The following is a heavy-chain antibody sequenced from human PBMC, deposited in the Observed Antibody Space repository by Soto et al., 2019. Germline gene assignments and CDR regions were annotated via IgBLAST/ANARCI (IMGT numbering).Heavy chain of an antibody. CDR1: GFTVSTKY. V-gene: IGHV3-66*01. CDR2: IYSGGST. D-gene: IGHD3-16*01. J-gene: IGHJ4*02. Sequence: EVQLVESGGGLVQPGGSLRLSCAASGFTVSTKYMSWVRQAPGKGLEWVSVIYSGGSTFYADSVRGRFTISRDNSKNTMNLQMNSLRAEATAVYYCARDPWAADYWGQGTLVTVSS. CDR3: ARDPWAADY.